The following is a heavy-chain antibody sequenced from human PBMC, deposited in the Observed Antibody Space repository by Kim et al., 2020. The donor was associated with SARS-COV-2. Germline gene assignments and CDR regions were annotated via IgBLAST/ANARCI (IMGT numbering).Heavy chain of an antibody. J-gene: IGHJ4*02. D-gene: IGHD6-6*01. CDR2: INTNTGNP. Sequence: ASVKVSCKASGYTFTSYAMNWVRQAPGQGLEWMGWINTNTGNPTYAQGFTGRFVFSLDTSVSTAYLQISSLKAEDTAVYYCARNSEYSSSSPAGDADYWGQGTLVTVSS. CDR3: ARNSEYSSSSPAGDADY. V-gene: IGHV7-4-1*02. CDR1: GYTFTSYA.